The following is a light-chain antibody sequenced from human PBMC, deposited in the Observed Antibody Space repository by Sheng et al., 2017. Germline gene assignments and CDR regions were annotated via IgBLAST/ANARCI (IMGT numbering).Light chain of an antibody. CDR2: DVS. CDR1: QKVASNY. V-gene: IGKV3-20*01. J-gene: IGKJ2*01. CDR3: QQYGSSPPYT. Sequence: IVLTQSPGALSLSPGERATLSCRASQKVASNYLAWYQQKPGQAPRLLIYDVSTRATGIPERFSGSGSGTVFTLTISRLEPEDFAIYYCQQYGSSPPYTFGQGTKLEIK.